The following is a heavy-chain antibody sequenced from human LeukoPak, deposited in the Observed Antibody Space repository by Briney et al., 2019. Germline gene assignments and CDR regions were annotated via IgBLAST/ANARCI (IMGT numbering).Heavy chain of an antibody. CDR3: ASHNTYYYGSGSGGY. J-gene: IGHJ4*02. V-gene: IGHV3-7*01. CDR2: IKQDGSEK. D-gene: IGHD3-10*01. Sequence: GGSLRLSCAASGFTFSSYSMSWVRQAPGKGLEWVANIKQDGSEKYYVDSVKGRFTISRDNAKNSLYLQMNSLRAEDTAVYYCASHNTYYYGSGSGGYWGQGTLVTVSS. CDR1: GFTFSSYS.